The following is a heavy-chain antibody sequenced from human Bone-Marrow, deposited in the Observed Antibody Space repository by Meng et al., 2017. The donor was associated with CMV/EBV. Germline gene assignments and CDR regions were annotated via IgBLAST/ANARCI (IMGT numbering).Heavy chain of an antibody. Sequence: GGSLRLSCAASGFIFNSYSMNWVRQAPGKGLEWVSSISSSSYHIFYADSVKGRFTISRDNAKKSLYLQMNSLRVEDTALYYCARLTYVVAAFWTGYSPYYFDYWGQGTLVTVSS. CDR2: ISSSSYHI. J-gene: IGHJ4*02. V-gene: IGHV3-21*01. CDR3: ARLTYVVAAFWTGYSPYYFDY. CDR1: GFIFNSYS. D-gene: IGHD3/OR15-3a*01.